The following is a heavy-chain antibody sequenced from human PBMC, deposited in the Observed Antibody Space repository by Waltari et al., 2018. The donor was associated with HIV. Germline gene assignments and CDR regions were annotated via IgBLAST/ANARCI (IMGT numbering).Heavy chain of an antibody. CDR3: ARMKRSYGSGQARYFYFGMDV. CDR1: GFSVSDNS. D-gene: IGHD3-10*01. Sequence: EVHLVESGGGLVQPGASLRLSCADSGFSVSDNSLRWLSLAPGKGLQWVSVLYNEGRTQYIDSVKGRLTSFRDNSKNALYLQMNSLRVDDTAVYYCARMKRSYGSGQARYFYFGMDVWGQGTTVIVSS. V-gene: IGHV3-53*01. CDR2: LYNEGRT. J-gene: IGHJ6*02.